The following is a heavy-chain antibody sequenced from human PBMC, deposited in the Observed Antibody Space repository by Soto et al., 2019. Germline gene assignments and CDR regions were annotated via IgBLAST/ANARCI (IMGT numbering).Heavy chain of an antibody. CDR3: ARDQREKRWLQFYRPRAFDI. CDR2: IYYSGST. V-gene: IGHV4-59*01. CDR1: GGSISSYY. J-gene: IGHJ3*02. D-gene: IGHD5-12*01. Sequence: XETLSLTCTVAGGSISSYYWSWIRQPPGRGLEWIGYIYYSGSTNYNPSLKSRVTISVDTSKNQFSLKLSSVTAADTAVYYCARDQREKRWLQFYRPRAFDIWGQGTMVTVSS.